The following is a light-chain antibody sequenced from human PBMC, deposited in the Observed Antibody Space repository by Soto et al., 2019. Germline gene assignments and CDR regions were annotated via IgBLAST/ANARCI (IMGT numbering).Light chain of an antibody. CDR2: HVS. CDR1: SSDIGTYNY. V-gene: IGLV2-14*01. J-gene: IGLJ1*01. CDR3: SSYTTAGTYV. Sequence: QSALTQPATVSGSPGQSITISCIGTSSDIGTYNYVAWYQQHPAKTPKLIIYHVSYRPSGVSNRFSGSNSGNTASLTISGLQAEDEADYYCSSYTTAGTYVFGTGTKVTVL.